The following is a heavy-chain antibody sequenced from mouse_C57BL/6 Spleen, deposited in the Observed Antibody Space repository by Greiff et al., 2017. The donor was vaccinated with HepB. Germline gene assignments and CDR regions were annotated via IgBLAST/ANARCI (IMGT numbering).Heavy chain of an antibody. CDR1: GFTFSSYA. CDR2: ISDGGSYT. D-gene: IGHD1-2*01. CDR3: ASEVRVRPFFDY. Sequence: EVLLVQSGGGLVKPGGSLKLSCAASGFTFSSYAMSWVRQTPEKRLEWVATISDGGSYTYYPDNVKGRFTISRDNAKNNLYLQMSHLKSEDTAMYYCASEVRVRPFFDYWGQGTTLTVSS. V-gene: IGHV5-4*01. J-gene: IGHJ2*01.